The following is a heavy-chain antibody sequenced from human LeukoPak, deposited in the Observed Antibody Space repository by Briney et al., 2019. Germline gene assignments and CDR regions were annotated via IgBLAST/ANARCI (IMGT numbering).Heavy chain of an antibody. CDR3: ARDRAYCSSTSCYQGWDY. D-gene: IGHD2-2*01. CDR2: INAGNGNT. CDR1: GYTFTSYA. V-gene: IGHV1-3*01. Sequence: ASVKVSCKASGYTFTSYAMHWVRQAPGQRLEWMGWINAGNGNTKYSQKFQGRVTITRDTSASTAYMELSSLRSEDTAVYYCARDRAYCSSTSCYQGWDYWGQGTLVTVSS. J-gene: IGHJ4*02.